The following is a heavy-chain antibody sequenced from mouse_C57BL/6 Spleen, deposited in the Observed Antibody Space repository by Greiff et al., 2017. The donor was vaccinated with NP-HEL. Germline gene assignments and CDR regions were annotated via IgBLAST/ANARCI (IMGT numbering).Heavy chain of an antibody. Sequence: EVQLQQSGPELVKPGASVKISCKASGYSFTGYYMNWVKQSPEKSLEWIGEINPSTGGNTYNQKFRGKATLTVDKSSSTAYMQLKSLTSEDPAVYYCARSYYDYWGQGTLVTVAA. J-gene: IGHJ3*01. D-gene: IGHD2-4*01. V-gene: IGHV1-42*01. CDR1: GYSFTGYY. CDR2: INPSTGGN. CDR3: ARSYYDY.